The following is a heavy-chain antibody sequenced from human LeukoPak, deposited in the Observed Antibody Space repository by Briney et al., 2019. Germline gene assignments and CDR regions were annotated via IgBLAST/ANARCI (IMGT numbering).Heavy chain of an antibody. CDR3: AKPTGDTGWYGLFEY. V-gene: IGHV3-30*18. CDR2: VSYDGNDY. Sequence: GGSLRLSCAASGFTFSGYAMNWVRQAPGKGLEWVAVVSYDGNDYYYADSVKGRFTISRDNSKNTLYLQMNSLRAEDAAVYYCAKPTGDTGWYGLFEYWGQGTLVTVSS. CDR1: GFTFSGYA. J-gene: IGHJ4*02. D-gene: IGHD6-19*01.